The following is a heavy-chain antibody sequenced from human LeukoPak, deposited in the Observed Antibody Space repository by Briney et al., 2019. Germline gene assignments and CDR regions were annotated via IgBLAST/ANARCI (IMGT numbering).Heavy chain of an antibody. CDR3: ARAARGSSYYYDSSGYYYGHYYYYGMDV. CDR1: GFTFSSYA. CDR2: ISYDGSNK. V-gene: IGHV3-30-3*01. J-gene: IGHJ6*02. Sequence: GGSLRLSCAASGFTFSSYAMHWVRQAPGKGLEWVAVISYDGSNKCYADSVKGRFTISRDNSKNTLYLQMNSLRAEDTAVYFCARAARGSSYYYDSSGYYYGHYYYYGMDVWGQGTTVTVSS. D-gene: IGHD3-22*01.